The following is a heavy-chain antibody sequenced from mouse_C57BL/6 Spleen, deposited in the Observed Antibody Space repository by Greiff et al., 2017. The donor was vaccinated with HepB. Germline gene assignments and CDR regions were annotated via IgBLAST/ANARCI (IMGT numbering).Heavy chain of an antibody. CDR2: ISNGGGST. CDR1: GFTFSDYY. D-gene: IGHD2-4*01. Sequence: EVKLMEPGGGLVQPGGSLKLSCAASGFTFSDYYMYWVRQTPEKRLEWVAYISNGGGSTYYPDTVKGRFTISRANAKNTLYLQLSRLKSEDTAIYLCARYDYDGYFDVWGTGTTVTVSS. J-gene: IGHJ1*03. CDR3: ARYDYDGYFDV. V-gene: IGHV5-12*01.